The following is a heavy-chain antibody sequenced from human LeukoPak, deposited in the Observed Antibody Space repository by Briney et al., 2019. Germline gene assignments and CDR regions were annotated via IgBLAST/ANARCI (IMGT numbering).Heavy chain of an antibody. D-gene: IGHD3-10*01. J-gene: IGHJ4*02. CDR3: ARQKHYLDRRITMLPPDY. V-gene: IGHV5-51*01. CDR2: IYSGDSDT. CDR1: GYSFTSYW. Sequence: GESLKISCKGSGYSFTSYWIGWVRQMPGKGLGWMGIIYSGDSDTRYSPSFEGQVTISADKSISTAYLQWSSLKASDTAMYYCARQKHYLDRRITMLPPDYWGQGTLVTVSS.